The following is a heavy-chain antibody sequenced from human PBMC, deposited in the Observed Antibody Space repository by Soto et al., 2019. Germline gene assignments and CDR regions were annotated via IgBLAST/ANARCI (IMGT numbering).Heavy chain of an antibody. D-gene: IGHD2-2*01. CDR1: GGSISSGGYY. V-gene: IGHV4-31*03. Sequence: SETLSLTCTVSGGSISSGGYYWSWIRQHPGKGLEWIGYIYYSGSTYYNPSLKSRVTISVDTSKNQFSLKLSSVTAADTAVYYCARDRDIIVVPAAGPYYYYYGMDVWGQGTTVTVSS. J-gene: IGHJ6*02. CDR2: IYYSGST. CDR3: ARDRDIIVVPAAGPYYYYYGMDV.